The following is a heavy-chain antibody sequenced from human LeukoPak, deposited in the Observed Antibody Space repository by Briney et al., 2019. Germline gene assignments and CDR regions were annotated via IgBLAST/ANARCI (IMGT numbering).Heavy chain of an antibody. CDR1: GFTFGDYA. V-gene: IGHV3-49*04. CDR3: TRNTLGVVAVAGPFDY. D-gene: IGHD6-19*01. J-gene: IGHJ4*02. CDR2: IRSKAYGGTI. Sequence: PGGSLRLSCTASGFTFGDYAMSWVRQAPGKGLEWVGFIRSKAYGGTIEYAASVKGRFTISRDDSKSIAYLQMNSLKTEDTAVYYCTRNTLGVVAVAGPFDYWGQGTLVTVSS.